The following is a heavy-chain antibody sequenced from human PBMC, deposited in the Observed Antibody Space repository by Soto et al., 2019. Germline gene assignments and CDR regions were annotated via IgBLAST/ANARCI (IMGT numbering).Heavy chain of an antibody. D-gene: IGHD2-21*02. CDR3: ARGDVVVLTATSNFDY. CDR1: GFTFSSYT. CDR2: ISSSYYI. V-gene: IGHV3-21*01. J-gene: IGHJ4*02. Sequence: GGSLRLSCAASGFTFSSYTMKWVRQAPGKGLEWVASISSSYYIKYADSVKGRFTISRDNAKNSLYLQMNSLRAEDTAVYYCARGDVVVLTATSNFDYWGQGTLVTVSP.